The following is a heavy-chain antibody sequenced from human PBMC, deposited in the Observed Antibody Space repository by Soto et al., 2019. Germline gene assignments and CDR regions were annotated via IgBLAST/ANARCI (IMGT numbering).Heavy chain of an antibody. J-gene: IGHJ6*02. CDR3: ARDLWGYCGADCYPLDV. V-gene: IGHV4-59*01. D-gene: IGHD2-21*02. CDR1: GGSISSYY. CDR2: MYNTGST. Sequence: QVRLQESGPGLVKPSETLSLTCTVSGGSISSYYWSWIRQPPGKGLEWIGYMYNTGSTIYNPSLKSRVTISGVTSKNQFSLKLNSVTAADTAVYYCARDLWGYCGADCYPLDVWGQGTTVTVSS.